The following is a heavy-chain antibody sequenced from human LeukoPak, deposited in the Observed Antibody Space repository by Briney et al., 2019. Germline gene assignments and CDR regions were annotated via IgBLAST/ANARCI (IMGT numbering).Heavy chain of an antibody. V-gene: IGHV4-34*01. J-gene: IGHJ4*02. CDR1: GGSFSGYY. Sequence: SETLSLTCAVYGGSFSGYYWSWIRQPPGKGLEWLGEINHSGSTNYNPSLKSRVTISVDTSKNQFSLKLSSVTAADTAVYYCARGRGYYDSSGLYYWGQGTLVTVSS. CDR2: INHSGST. CDR3: ARGRGYYDSSGLYY. D-gene: IGHD3-22*01.